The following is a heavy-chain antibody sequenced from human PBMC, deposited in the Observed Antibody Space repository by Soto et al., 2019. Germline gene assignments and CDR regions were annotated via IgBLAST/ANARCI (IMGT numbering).Heavy chain of an antibody. CDR3: AKDIGGYSSSYFFDY. V-gene: IGHV3-30*18. Sequence: PGGSLRLSCAASGFTFSSYGMHWVRQAPGKGLEWVAVISYDGSNKYYADSVKGRFTISRDNSKNTLYLQMNSLRAEDTAVYYCAKDIGGYSSSYFFDYWGQGTLVTVSS. J-gene: IGHJ4*02. CDR2: ISYDGSNK. CDR1: GFTFSSYG. D-gene: IGHD6-13*01.